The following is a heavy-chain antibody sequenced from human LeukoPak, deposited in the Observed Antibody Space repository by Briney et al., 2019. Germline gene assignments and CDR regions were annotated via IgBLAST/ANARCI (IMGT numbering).Heavy chain of an antibody. V-gene: IGHV2-5*02. CDR3: AHSITAAAHDY. CDR2: IYWDDDK. CDR1: GFSLSTSGVG. D-gene: IGHD6-13*01. Sequence: SAPTLVKPTQTLTLTCTFSGFSLSTSGVGMGWIHQPPGKALEWLALIYWDDDKRYSPSLKSRLTITKDTSKNQVVLTMTNMDPVDTATYYCAHSITAAAHDYWGQGILVTVSS. J-gene: IGHJ4*01.